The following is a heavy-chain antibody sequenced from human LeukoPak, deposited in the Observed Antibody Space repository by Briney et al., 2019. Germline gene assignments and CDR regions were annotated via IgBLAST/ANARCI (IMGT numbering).Heavy chain of an antibody. CDR2: ISAYNGNT. CDR3: ARDRSYDSSGPLGDP. D-gene: IGHD3-22*01. CDR1: GYTFTSYG. J-gene: IGHJ5*02. Sequence: ASVKVSCKASGYTFTSYGISWVRQAPGQGLEWMGWISAYNGNTNYAQKLQGRVTMTTDTSTSTAYMELRSLRSDDTAVYYCARDRSYDSSGPLGDPWGQGTLVTVSS. V-gene: IGHV1-18*01.